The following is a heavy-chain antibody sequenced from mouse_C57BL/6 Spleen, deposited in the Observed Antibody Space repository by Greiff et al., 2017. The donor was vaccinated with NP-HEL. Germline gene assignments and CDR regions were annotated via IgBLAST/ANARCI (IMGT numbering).Heavy chain of an antibody. J-gene: IGHJ1*03. CDR1: GFTFSSYA. CDR2: ISSGGDYI. D-gene: IGHD2-1*01. V-gene: IGHV5-9-1*02. CDR3: TRGVSGYGNNWYFDV. Sequence: EVKLMESGEGLVKPGGSLKLSCAASGFTFSSYAMSWVRQTPEKRLEWVAYISSGGDYIYYADTVKGRFTISRDNARNTLYLQMSSLKSEDTAMYYCTRGVSGYGNNWYFDVWGTGTTVTVSS.